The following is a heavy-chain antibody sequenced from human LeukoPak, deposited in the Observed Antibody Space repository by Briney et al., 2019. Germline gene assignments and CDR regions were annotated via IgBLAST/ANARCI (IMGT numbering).Heavy chain of an antibody. CDR3: ARRRIAAAGNYFDY. CDR1: GFTFSSYS. CDR2: ISSSSSTI. Sequence: TGGSLRLSCAASGFTFSSYSMNWVRQAPGKWLEWVSYISSSSSTIYYADSVKGRFTISRDNAKNSLYLQMNSLRAEDTAVYYCARRRIAAAGNYFDYWGQGTLVTVSS. V-gene: IGHV3-48*01. D-gene: IGHD6-13*01. J-gene: IGHJ4*02.